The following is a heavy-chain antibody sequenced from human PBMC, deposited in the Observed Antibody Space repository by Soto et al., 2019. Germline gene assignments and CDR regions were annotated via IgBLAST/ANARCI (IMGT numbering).Heavy chain of an antibody. J-gene: IGHJ3*02. D-gene: IGHD3-10*01. V-gene: IGHV1-69*01. CDR2: IIPIFGTA. CDR3: AREDRVFPMVAAFDI. Sequence: QVQLVQSGAEVKKPGSSVKVSCKASGGTFSSYAISWVRQAPGQGLEWMGGIIPIFGTANYAQKFQGRVTLTGDESTITAYVELSSVSFEDRAVYYWAREDRVFPMVAAFDIGAKGTMVTVSS. CDR1: GGTFSSYA.